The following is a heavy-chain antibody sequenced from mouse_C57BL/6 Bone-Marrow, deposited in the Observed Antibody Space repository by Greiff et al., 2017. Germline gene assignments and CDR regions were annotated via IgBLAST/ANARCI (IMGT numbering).Heavy chain of an antibody. D-gene: IGHD2-3*01. V-gene: IGHV5-17*01. J-gene: IGHJ2*01. CDR2: ISTGSSTI. CDR1: GFTFTDYG. CDR3: ARTGYYDYFDY. Sequence: EVMLVESGAGLVKPGASLKLSCAASGFTFTDYGMHWVRQAPEQGLEWVAYISTGSSTIYYADTFKGRFTITRDNTKNTLFLQMTRLRSEDTAMYYCARTGYYDYFDYWGQGTTLTVSS.